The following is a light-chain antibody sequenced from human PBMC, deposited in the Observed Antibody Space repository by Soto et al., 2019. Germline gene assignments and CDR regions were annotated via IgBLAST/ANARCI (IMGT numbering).Light chain of an antibody. Sequence: DIQMTQSPSTLSASVGDRVTITCRASQSISSWLAWYQQKPGKAPKLLIYKASSLESGVPSRFSGSGSGPEFTLTISSLQPDDCATYYCQQYNSYPYTFGQGTKLEIK. CDR1: QSISSW. J-gene: IGKJ2*01. CDR3: QQYNSYPYT. V-gene: IGKV1-5*03. CDR2: KAS.